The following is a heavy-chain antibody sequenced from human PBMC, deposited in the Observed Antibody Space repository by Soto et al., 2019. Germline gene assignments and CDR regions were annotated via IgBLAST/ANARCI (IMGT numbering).Heavy chain of an antibody. V-gene: IGHV4-59*01. CDR1: GGSISSYY. J-gene: IGHJ5*02. D-gene: IGHD2-2*01. Sequence: TLSLTCTVSGGSISSYYWNWIRQPPGKGLEWIGYIYYSGSTNYNPSLKSRVTISVDTSENQFSLKLSSVTAADAAVYYCARELGYCSSTSCYPAGWFDPWGQGTLVTVSS. CDR2: IYYSGST. CDR3: ARELGYCSSTSCYPAGWFDP.